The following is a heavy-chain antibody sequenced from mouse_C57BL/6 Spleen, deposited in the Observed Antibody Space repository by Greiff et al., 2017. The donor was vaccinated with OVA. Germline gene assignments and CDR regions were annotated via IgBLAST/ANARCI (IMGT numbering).Heavy chain of an antibody. V-gene: IGHV6-3*01. Sequence: EVKLEESGGGLVQPGGSMKLSCVASGFTFSNYWMNWVRQSPEKGLEWVAQIRLKSDNYATHYAESVKGRFTISRDDSKSSVYLQMNNLRAEDTGIYYCTKIYYDYDAFAYWGQGTLVTVSA. CDR2: IRLKSDNYAT. CDR1: GFTFSNYW. D-gene: IGHD2-4*01. J-gene: IGHJ3*01. CDR3: TKIYYDYDAFAY.